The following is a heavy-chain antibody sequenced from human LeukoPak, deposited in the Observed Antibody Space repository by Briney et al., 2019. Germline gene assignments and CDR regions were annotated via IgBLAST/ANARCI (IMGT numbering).Heavy chain of an antibody. J-gene: IGHJ4*02. CDR3: AIPRGCSSTSCSIYYFDY. D-gene: IGHD2-2*01. V-gene: IGHV1-69*13. CDR1: GGTFSSYA. Sequence: SVKLSCKASGGTFSSYAISWVRQAPGQGLEWMGGIIPIFGTANYAQKFQGRVTITADESTSTAYMELSSLRSEDTAVYYCAIPRGCSSTSCSIYYFDYWGQGTLVTVSS. CDR2: IIPIFGTA.